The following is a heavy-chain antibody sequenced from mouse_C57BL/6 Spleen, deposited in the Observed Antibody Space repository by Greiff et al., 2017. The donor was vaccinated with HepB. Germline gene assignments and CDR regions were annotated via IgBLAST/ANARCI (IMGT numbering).Heavy chain of an antibody. CDR3: AREGGYYSNYLAWFAY. Sequence: QVQLQQPGTELVKPGASVKLSCKASGYTFTSYWMHWVKQRPGQGLEWIGNINPSNGGTNYNEKFKSKATLTVDKSSSTAYMQLSSLTSEDSAVYYCAREGGYYSNYLAWFAYWGQGTLVTVSA. J-gene: IGHJ3*01. CDR1: GYTFTSYW. CDR2: INPSNGGT. V-gene: IGHV1-53*01. D-gene: IGHD2-5*01.